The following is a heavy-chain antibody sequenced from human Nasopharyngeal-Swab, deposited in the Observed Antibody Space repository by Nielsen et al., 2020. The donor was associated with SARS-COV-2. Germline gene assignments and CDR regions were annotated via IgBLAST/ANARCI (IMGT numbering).Heavy chain of an antibody. CDR1: GYTFSSYY. Sequence: ASVKVSCKASGYTFSSYYMHWVRQAPGQGLEWMGIINPNDGSTSDAQKFQGRVSMTRDTSTSTVYVELSSLRSEDTAVYYCARGDTIFGVVMDGMDVWGQGTTVTVSS. D-gene: IGHD3-3*01. CDR2: INPNDGST. J-gene: IGHJ6*02. V-gene: IGHV1-46*01. CDR3: ARGDTIFGVVMDGMDV.